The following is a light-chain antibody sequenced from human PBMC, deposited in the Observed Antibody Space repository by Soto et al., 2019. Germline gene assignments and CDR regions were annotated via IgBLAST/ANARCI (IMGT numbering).Light chain of an antibody. Sequence: IQMTQSPSTLSASVGDRVTITCRASQNIIRWVAWYQQRPGKAPKLLIYKASTLKRGVPSRFSGSGSGTEFTLTISSLQPDDFATYYCQHYNSYSEAFGQGTKVDIK. CDR1: QNIIRW. J-gene: IGKJ1*01. V-gene: IGKV1-5*03. CDR3: QHYNSYSEA. CDR2: KAS.